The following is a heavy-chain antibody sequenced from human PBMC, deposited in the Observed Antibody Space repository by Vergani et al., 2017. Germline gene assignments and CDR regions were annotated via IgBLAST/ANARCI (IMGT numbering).Heavy chain of an antibody. D-gene: IGHD3-22*01. J-gene: IGHJ4*02. CDR2: ISYDGSNK. Sequence: QVQLVESGGGVVQPGRSLRLSCAASGFTFSSYAMHWVRQAPGKGLEWVAVISYDGSNKYYADSVKGRFTISRDNSKTTLYLQMNSLRAEDTAVYYCARTYYDSSGYYFRPPQGDYWGQGTLVTVSS. V-gene: IGHV3-30-3*01. CDR3: ARTYYDSSGYYFRPPQGDY. CDR1: GFTFSSYA.